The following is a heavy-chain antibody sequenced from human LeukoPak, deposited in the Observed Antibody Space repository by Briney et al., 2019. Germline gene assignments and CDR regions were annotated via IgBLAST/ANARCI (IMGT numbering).Heavy chain of an antibody. CDR3: ARFGVVTNDAFDI. J-gene: IGHJ3*02. CDR1: GYTFNGYC. Sequence: ASVNVSCKASGYTFNGYCIHWVRQAPGQGLEWMGWINPNSGVTKYAQQFQGRVTMTWDTSVSTAFMELYRLTSDDTATYYCARFGVVTNDAFDIWGQGTVVTISS. V-gene: IGHV1-2*02. D-gene: IGHD3-3*01. CDR2: INPNSGVT.